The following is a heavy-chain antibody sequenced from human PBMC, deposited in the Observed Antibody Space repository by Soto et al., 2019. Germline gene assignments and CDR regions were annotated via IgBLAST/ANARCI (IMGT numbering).Heavy chain of an antibody. Sequence: ASVTVSCTDSVYTFTSYGSSWVRQAHRPGPEWMGWISAYNGNTNYAQKPQGRVTMTTDTSTSTAYMELRSLRSDDTAVYYCAREDYGDYIRPTVYYYYGMDVWGQGTTVTVSS. J-gene: IGHJ6*02. CDR2: ISAYNGNT. CDR3: AREDYGDYIRPTVYYYYGMDV. CDR1: VYTFTSYG. V-gene: IGHV1-18*01. D-gene: IGHD4-17*01.